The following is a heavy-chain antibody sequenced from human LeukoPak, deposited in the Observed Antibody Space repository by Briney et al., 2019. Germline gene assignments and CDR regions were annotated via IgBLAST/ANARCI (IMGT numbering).Heavy chain of an antibody. CDR3: ARGTTGTGAFFDY. Sequence: GGSLRLSCAASGFTFSTYWMHWVRQAPGMGPMWVSRISPDGRRADYAGSVKGRFTISRDNAKNTLSLQMNSLRAEDTASYYCARGTTGTGAFFDYWGQATLVSVSS. CDR1: GFTFSTYW. CDR2: ISPDGRRA. J-gene: IGHJ4*02. V-gene: IGHV3-74*01. D-gene: IGHD1-1*01.